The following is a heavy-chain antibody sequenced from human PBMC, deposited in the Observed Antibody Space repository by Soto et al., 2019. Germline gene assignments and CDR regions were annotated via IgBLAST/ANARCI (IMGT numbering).Heavy chain of an antibody. CDR2: TYYRANWRH. D-gene: IGHD6-19*01. CDR1: GDSVSSNTAA. J-gene: IGHJ4*02. Sequence: PSQTLSLTCAISGDSVSSNTAAWNWIRSSPSRGLEWLGRTYYRANWRHDYAVSVKRRITVNPDTSKNHFSLQLNSVTSGDTAVYYCARGVAGSGFDLWGQGTLVTVSS. CDR3: ARGVAGSGFDL. V-gene: IGHV6-1*01.